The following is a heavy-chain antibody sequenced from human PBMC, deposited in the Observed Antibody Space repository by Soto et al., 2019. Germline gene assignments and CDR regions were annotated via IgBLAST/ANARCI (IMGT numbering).Heavy chain of an antibody. CDR3: ARDRGVRDV. J-gene: IGHJ6*02. D-gene: IGHD2-8*01. CDR2: INPDSGVT. Sequence: QVQLVQSGAEVKKPGASVKVSCKASGYTFTSYYMHWVRQAPGQGLEWMGWINPDSGVTYYPHKFQDRGNMTRDTSISTAYMELSRLTSDDTALYYCARDRGVRDVWGQWTTVIVSS. CDR1: GYTFTSYY. V-gene: IGHV1-2*02.